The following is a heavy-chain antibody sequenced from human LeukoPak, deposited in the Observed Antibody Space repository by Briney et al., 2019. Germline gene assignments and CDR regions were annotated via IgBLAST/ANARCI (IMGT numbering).Heavy chain of an antibody. V-gene: IGHV4-59*01. CDR2: IYYSGST. D-gene: IGHD6-13*01. J-gene: IGHJ4*02. CDR1: GGSISSYY. Sequence: PSETLSLTCTVSGGSISSYYWSWIRQPPGKGLEWIGYIYYSGSTNYNPSLKSRVTISEDTSKNQFPLKLSSVTAADTAVYYCARGGIAAAIDYWGQGTLVTVSS. CDR3: ARGGIAAAIDY.